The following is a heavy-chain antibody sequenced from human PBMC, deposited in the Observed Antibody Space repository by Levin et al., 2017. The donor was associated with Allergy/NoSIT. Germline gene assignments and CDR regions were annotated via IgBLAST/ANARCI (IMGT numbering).Heavy chain of an antibody. D-gene: IGHD2-21*01. CDR2: VTPVLETV. V-gene: IGHV1-69*10. CDR3: AKAPVVHGNVMNFDY. J-gene: IGHJ4*02. CDR1: GDTLSRYA. Sequence: PVASVKVSCEASGDTLSRYAISWVRQVPGQGLEWMGGVTPVLETVDYAPKFQGRLTITADSSTSTVNMELRSLTSADAAVYFCAKAPVVHGNVMNFDYWGQGTLVTVSS.